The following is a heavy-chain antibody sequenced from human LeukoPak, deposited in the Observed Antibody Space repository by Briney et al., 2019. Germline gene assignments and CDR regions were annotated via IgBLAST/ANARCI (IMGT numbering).Heavy chain of an antibody. CDR1: GFTFSSYW. CDR2: IKQDGSEK. V-gene: IGHV3-7*01. D-gene: IGHD3-10*01. CDR3: ASGITMVRGVIIGPDFDY. J-gene: IGHJ4*02. Sequence: GGSLRLSCAASGFTFSSYWMSWVRQAPGKGLEWVANIKQDGSEKYYVDSVKGRFTISRDNAKNSLYLQMNSLRAEDTAVYYCASGITMVRGVIIGPDFDYWGQGTLVTVSS.